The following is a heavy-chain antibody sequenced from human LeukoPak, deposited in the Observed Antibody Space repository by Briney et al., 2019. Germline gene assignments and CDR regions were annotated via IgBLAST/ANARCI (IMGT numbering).Heavy chain of an antibody. V-gene: IGHV4-59*08. Sequence: SETLSLTCTVSGGSISSYYWSWIRQPPGKGLEWIGYIYYSGSTNYNPSLKSRVTISVDTSKNQFSLKLSSVTAADTAVYYCARGRAYYYDSSGYYVPYYFDYWGQGTLVTVSS. D-gene: IGHD3-22*01. CDR2: IYYSGST. CDR1: GGSISSYY. CDR3: ARGRAYYYDSSGYYVPYYFDY. J-gene: IGHJ4*02.